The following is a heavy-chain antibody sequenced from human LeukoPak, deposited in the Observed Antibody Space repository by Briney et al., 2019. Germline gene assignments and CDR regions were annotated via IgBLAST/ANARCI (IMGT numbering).Heavy chain of an antibody. D-gene: IGHD5-12*01. CDR1: GFTFSSYA. Sequence: PGGSLRLSCAASGFTFSSYAMSWVRQAPGKGLEWVSAISGSGGSTYYADSVKGRFTISRDNSKNTLYLQMNSLRAEDTAVYYCAKAGRGGRGHSGYDDYWGQGTLVTVSS. CDR3: AKAGRGGRGHSGYDDY. CDR2: ISGSGGST. V-gene: IGHV3-23*01. J-gene: IGHJ4*02.